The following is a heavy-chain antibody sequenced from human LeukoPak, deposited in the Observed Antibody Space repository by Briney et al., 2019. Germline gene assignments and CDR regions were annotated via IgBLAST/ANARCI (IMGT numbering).Heavy chain of an antibody. Sequence: SVKVSCEASGGTFSSYTISWVRQAPGQGLEWMGGIIPIFGTANYAQKFQGRVTITADESTSTAYMELSSLRSEDTAVYYCARGRYSSSINSMDVWGQGTTVTVSS. D-gene: IGHD6-6*01. CDR3: ARGRYSSSINSMDV. CDR1: GGTFSSYT. J-gene: IGHJ6*02. CDR2: IIPIFGTA. V-gene: IGHV1-69*13.